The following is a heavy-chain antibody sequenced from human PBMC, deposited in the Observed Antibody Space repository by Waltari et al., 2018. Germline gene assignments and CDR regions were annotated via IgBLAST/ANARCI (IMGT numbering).Heavy chain of an antibody. Sequence: QVQLQESGPGLVKPSETLSLTCAVSGYSISRGYYWGWIRQPPGKGLEWIGRIYTSGSTNYNPSLKSRVTISVDTSKNQFSLNLSSVTAADTAVYYCARGPLLSKVDYWGQGTLVTVSS. V-gene: IGHV4-38-2*01. D-gene: IGHD1-26*01. CDR3: ARGPLLSKVDY. J-gene: IGHJ4*02. CDR1: GYSISRGYY. CDR2: IYTSGST.